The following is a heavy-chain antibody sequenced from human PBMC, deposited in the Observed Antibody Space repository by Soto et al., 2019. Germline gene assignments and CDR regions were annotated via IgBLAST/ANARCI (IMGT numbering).Heavy chain of an antibody. CDR2: IYYSRRT. CDR3: ATESPHDYGDPEYYFDY. CDR1: GGSISSYY. Sequence: QVQLQESGPGLVKPSETLSLTCTVSGGSISSYYWSWIRQPRGKGLEWIGYIYYSRRTNYNPSITCRVTLSEDTSTTQFSLTLSSVTAADPAVYYCATESPHDYGDPEYYFDYWGQGTLVTVSS. V-gene: IGHV4-59*01. D-gene: IGHD4-17*01. J-gene: IGHJ4*02.